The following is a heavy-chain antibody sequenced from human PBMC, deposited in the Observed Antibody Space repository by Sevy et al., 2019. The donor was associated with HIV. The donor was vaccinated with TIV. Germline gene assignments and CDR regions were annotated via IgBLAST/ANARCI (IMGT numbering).Heavy chain of an antibody. CDR2: ISGSGGRK. D-gene: IGHD3-22*01. Sequence: GGSLRLSCAASGFTFSRYGMSWVRQAPGKGLEWVSTISGSGGRKYHADSEKGRFTISRDNSKNTLYLQMNSLRAEDTAIYYCAKDLNYYDSSGYYGYFHCWGQGTLVTVSS. V-gene: IGHV3-23*01. CDR3: AKDLNYYDSSGYYGYFHC. J-gene: IGHJ4*02. CDR1: GFTFSRYG.